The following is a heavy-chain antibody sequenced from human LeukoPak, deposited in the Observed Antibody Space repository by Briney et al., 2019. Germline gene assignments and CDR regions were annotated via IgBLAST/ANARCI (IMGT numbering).Heavy chain of an antibody. Sequence: GSLRLSCAASGFTFSSYSMNWVRQPPGKGLEWIGSIYYSGSTYYNPSLKSRVTISVDTSKNQFSLKLSSVTAADTAVYYCAREQYNWNVPIDYWGQGTLVTVSS. D-gene: IGHD1-20*01. CDR1: GFTFSSYS. V-gene: IGHV4-39*07. J-gene: IGHJ4*02. CDR3: AREQYNWNVPIDY. CDR2: IYYSGST.